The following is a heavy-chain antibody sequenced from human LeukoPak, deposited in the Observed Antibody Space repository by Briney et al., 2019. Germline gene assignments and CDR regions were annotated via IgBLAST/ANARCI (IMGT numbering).Heavy chain of an antibody. CDR3: ARDSDYDILTSAFDI. Sequence: ASVKVSCKASGYTFTSYDINWVRQATGQGLEWMGWMNPNSGGTNYAQKFQGRVTMTRDTSISTAYMELSRLRSDDTAVYYCARDSDYDILTSAFDIWGQGTMVTVSS. CDR2: MNPNSGGT. D-gene: IGHD3-9*01. CDR1: GYTFTSYD. V-gene: IGHV1-2*02. J-gene: IGHJ3*02.